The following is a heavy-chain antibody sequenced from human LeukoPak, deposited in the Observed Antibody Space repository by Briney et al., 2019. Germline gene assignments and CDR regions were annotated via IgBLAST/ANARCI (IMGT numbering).Heavy chain of an antibody. D-gene: IGHD6-19*01. Sequence: PSETLSLTCTVSGGSISSGSYYWSWIRQPAGKGLEWIGRIYTSGSTNYNPSLKSRVTISVDTSKNQFSLKLSSVTAADTAVYYCYIAVAGTKDYWGQGTLATVSS. J-gene: IGHJ4*02. CDR3: YIAVAGTKDY. CDR2: IYTSGST. V-gene: IGHV4-61*02. CDR1: GGSISSGSYY.